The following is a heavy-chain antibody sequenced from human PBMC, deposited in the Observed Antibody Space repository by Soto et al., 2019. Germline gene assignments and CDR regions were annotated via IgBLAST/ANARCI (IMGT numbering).Heavy chain of an antibody. V-gene: IGHV3-74*01. CDR3: ASNYAYAEGYYWYGIDV. D-gene: IGHD3-16*01. J-gene: IGHJ6*02. Sequence: AGGSLRLSCAASGFTFSRYWMHWVRQAPGKGLVWVSRISSYGSDTHYADSVKGRFTISRDNAKNTLYLQMNSLRADDTAVYYCASNYAYAEGYYWYGIDVWGQGTTVTVSS. CDR1: GFTFSRYW. CDR2: ISSYGSDT.